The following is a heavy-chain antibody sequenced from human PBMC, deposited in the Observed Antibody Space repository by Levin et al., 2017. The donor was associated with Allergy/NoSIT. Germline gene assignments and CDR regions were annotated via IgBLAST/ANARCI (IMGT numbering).Heavy chain of an antibody. CDR1: GFTFSSYS. J-gene: IGHJ4*02. Sequence: PGGSLRLSCEASGFTFSSYSMNWVRQAPGKGLEWVSSMSGSDKYIYYADSVKGRFTISRDNAKNSLYLQMNSLRAEDTTVYYCARVPIGDYPPFYFDFWGQGNLITVSS. CDR3: ARVPIGDYPPFYFDF. CDR2: MSGSDKYI. V-gene: IGHV3-21*01. D-gene: IGHD2-21*01.